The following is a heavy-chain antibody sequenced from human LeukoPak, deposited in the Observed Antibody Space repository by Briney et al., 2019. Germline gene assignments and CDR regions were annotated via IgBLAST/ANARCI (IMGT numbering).Heavy chain of an antibody. Sequence: SETLSLTCTVSDYYISSGHYWGWIRQPPGKGLEWIGEINHSGSTNYNPSLKSRVTISVDTSKNQFSLKLSSVTAADTAAYYCARGRGSWYKVAFDIWGQGTMVTVSS. CDR1: DYYISSGHY. CDR2: INHSGST. V-gene: IGHV4-38-2*02. J-gene: IGHJ3*02. D-gene: IGHD6-13*01. CDR3: ARGRGSWYKVAFDI.